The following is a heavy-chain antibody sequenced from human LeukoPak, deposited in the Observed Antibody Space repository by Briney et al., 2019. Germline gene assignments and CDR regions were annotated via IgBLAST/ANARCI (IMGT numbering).Heavy chain of an antibody. J-gene: IGHJ4*02. CDR2: ISGSGGST. D-gene: IGHD5-12*01. V-gene: IGHV3-23*01. CDR3: AKDREYGGYVYYFDY. CDR1: GFTFSSYS. Sequence: GGSLRLSCAASGFTFSSYSMNWVRQAPGKGLEWVSAISGSGGSTYYADSVKGRFTISRDNSKNTLYLQMNSLRAEDTAVYYCAKDREYGGYVYYFDYWGQGTLVTVSS.